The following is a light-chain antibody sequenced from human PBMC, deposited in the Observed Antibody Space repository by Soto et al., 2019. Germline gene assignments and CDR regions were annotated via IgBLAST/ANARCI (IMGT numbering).Light chain of an antibody. V-gene: IGKV3-11*01. J-gene: IGKJ4*01. CDR1: QSVSSY. Sequence: EIVLTQSPATLSLSPGERATLSCRASQSVSSYLAWYQQKPGQAPRLLIYDASNRATGIPARFSGSRSGTDFTLTISSLEPEDFAVYYCQQRSNWPPPFGGGTKVEIK. CDR3: QQRSNWPPP. CDR2: DAS.